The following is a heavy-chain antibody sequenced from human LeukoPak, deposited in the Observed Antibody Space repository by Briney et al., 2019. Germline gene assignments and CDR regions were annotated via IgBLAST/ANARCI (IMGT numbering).Heavy chain of an antibody. J-gene: IGHJ1*01. CDR2: ISSSSSTI. CDR1: GSAFSNYW. Sequence: PGGSLRLSCAASGSAFSNYWMSWVRQAPGKGLEWVSYISSSSSTIYYADSVKGRFTISRDNAKNSLYLQMNSLRAEDTAVYYCASGVVVTASVAGYFQHWGQGTLVTVSS. V-gene: IGHV3-48*01. CDR3: ASGVVVTASVAGYFQH. D-gene: IGHD2-21*02.